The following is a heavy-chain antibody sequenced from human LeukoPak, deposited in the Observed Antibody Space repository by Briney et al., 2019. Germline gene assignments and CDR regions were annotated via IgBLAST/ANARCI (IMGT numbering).Heavy chain of an antibody. CDR2: ISAYNGNT. CDR1: GYTFTSYD. Sequence: GASVKVSCKASGYTFTSYDINWVRQAPGQGLEWMGWISAYNGNTNYAQKFQGRVTMTRDTSTSTVYMELSSLRSEDTAVYYCARVGQWLAKNWFDPWGQGTLVTVSS. J-gene: IGHJ5*02. D-gene: IGHD6-19*01. V-gene: IGHV1-18*01. CDR3: ARVGQWLAKNWFDP.